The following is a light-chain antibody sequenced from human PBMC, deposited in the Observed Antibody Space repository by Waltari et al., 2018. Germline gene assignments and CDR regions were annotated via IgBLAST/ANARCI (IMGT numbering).Light chain of an antibody. V-gene: IGKV1-5*03. CDR1: QSISSW. J-gene: IGKJ1*01. CDR2: KAS. Sequence: DIQMTQSPSTRSASVGDRVTITCRASQSISSWLAWYQQKPGKAPKLLIYKASSLENEVPSRFSGSGSGTEFTLTISSLQPDDFATYYCQQYNSYWTFGQGTKVEIK. CDR3: QQYNSYWT.